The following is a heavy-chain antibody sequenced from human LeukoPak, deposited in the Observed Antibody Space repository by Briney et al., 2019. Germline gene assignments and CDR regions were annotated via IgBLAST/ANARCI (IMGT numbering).Heavy chain of an antibody. D-gene: IGHD3-10*01. CDR2: ISSSSSYI. J-gene: IGHJ4*02. V-gene: IGHV3-21*01. CDR1: GFTFSSYS. Sequence: GGSLRLSCAASGFTFSSYSMNWVRQAPGKGLEWVSSISSSSSYIYYADSVKGRFTISRDNAKNTLYLQMNSLRAEDTAVYYCARDPGGHFDYWGQGTLVTVSS. CDR3: ARDPGGHFDY.